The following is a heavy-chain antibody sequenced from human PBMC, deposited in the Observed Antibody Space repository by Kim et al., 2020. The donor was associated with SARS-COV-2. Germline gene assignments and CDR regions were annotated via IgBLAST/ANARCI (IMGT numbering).Heavy chain of an antibody. D-gene: IGHD3-10*01. CDR3: ASPITMIRTMDTSYFIDV. CDR1: GGSVSTAGFY. Sequence: SETLSLTCTVSGGSVSTAGFYWSWIRQLPGKGLEWMGYIYYNGSTYYTPSLKSRLTMSIDTSKNQFSLRLSSVTAADTAVYYCASPITMIRTMDTSYFIDVWGKGATVIVS. J-gene: IGHJ6*03. CDR2: IYYNGST. V-gene: IGHV4-31*03.